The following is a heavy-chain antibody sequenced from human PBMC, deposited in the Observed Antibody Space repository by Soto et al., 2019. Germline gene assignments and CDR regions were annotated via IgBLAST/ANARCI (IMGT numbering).Heavy chain of an antibody. CDR1: GGSFSNSG. CDR2: IIPLFGKS. J-gene: IGHJ4*02. Sequence: QVQLVQSGPEVTKPGSSVKVSCKASGGSFSNSGISWVRQAPGQGLQWIGGIIPLFGKSDYRQEFQGRVTLTTDESKTTAYMELSSLRSEDSDTYYCAKDRAGDMSLWGQGTLVTVSS. CDR3: AKDRAGDMSL. V-gene: IGHV1-69*05. D-gene: IGHD2-21*01.